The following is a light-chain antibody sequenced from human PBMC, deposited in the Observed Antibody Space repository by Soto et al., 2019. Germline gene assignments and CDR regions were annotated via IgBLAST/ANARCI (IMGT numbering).Light chain of an antibody. J-gene: IGKJ1*01. Sequence: DIQMTQYPSTLFASVGDRDTITCRASQSISTWLAWYQQQPGTAPKLLIYKASTLKSGVPSRFSGSGAGTEFTLTISRLQPDDLATYYYQHYNSYSESFGQGTKMELK. CDR1: QSISTW. CDR2: KAS. CDR3: QHYNSYSES. V-gene: IGKV1-5*03.